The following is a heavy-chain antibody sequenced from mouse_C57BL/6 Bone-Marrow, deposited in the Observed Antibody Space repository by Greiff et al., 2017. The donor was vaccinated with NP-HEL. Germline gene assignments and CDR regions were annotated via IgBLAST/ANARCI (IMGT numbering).Heavy chain of an antibody. CDR2: IDPSDSYT. V-gene: IGHV1-59*01. CDR1: GYTFTSYW. D-gene: IGHD2-3*01. J-gene: IGHJ2*01. Sequence: QVQLQQPGAELVRPGTSVKLSCKASGYTFTSYWMHWVKQRPGQGLEWIGVIDPSDSYTNYNQKFKGKATLTVDTSSSTAYMQLSSLTSEDSAVYYCARVGYYGFDYWGQGTTLTVSS. CDR3: ARVGYYGFDY.